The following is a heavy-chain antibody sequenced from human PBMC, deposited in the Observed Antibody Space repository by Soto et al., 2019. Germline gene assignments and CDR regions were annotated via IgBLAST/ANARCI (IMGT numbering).Heavy chain of an antibody. CDR2: IYWDDDK. Sequence: QITLKESGPTLVKPTQTLTLTCTFSGFSLSPGVGVGWIRQPPGKALECLALIYWDDDKRYSSSLKSRLTITKDTSKDQVVLIMPNMDPVDPATYYCAHSSYYGSGSLDYWGQGILVTVSS. CDR1: GFSLSPGVG. J-gene: IGHJ4*02. CDR3: AHSSYYGSGSLDY. D-gene: IGHD3-10*01. V-gene: IGHV2-5*02.